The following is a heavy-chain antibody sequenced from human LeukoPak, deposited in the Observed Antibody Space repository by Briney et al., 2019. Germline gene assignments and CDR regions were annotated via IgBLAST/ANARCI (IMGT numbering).Heavy chain of an antibody. CDR3: ARDPHGSSGYYSGSFDY. V-gene: IGHV3-30*04. D-gene: IGHD3-22*01. J-gene: IGHJ4*02. CDR2: ISYDGSNK. CDR1: GFTFSSYA. Sequence: PGGSLRLSCAASGFTFSSYAMHGVRQAPGKGREGVAVISYDGSNKYYADSVKGRFTISRDNSKNTLYLQMNSLRSEDTAVYYCARDPHGSSGYYSGSFDYWGQGTLVTVSS.